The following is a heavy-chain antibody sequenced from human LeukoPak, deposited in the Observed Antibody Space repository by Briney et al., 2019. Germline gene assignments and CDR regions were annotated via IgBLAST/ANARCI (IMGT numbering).Heavy chain of an antibody. V-gene: IGHV3-21*01. D-gene: IGHD3-10*01. Sequence: GGSLRLSCAASGFTFSSYSMNWVRQAPGKGLEWVSSISSSSSYIYYAGSVKGRFTISRDNAKNSLYLQMNSLRAEDTAVYYCAREGTITIVEFDYWGQGTLVTVSS. CDR2: ISSSSSYI. J-gene: IGHJ4*02. CDR3: AREGTITIVEFDY. CDR1: GFTFSSYS.